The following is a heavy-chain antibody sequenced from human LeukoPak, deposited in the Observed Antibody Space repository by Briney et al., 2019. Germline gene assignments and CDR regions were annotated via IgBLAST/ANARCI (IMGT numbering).Heavy chain of an antibody. CDR1: GDSISSYY. V-gene: IGHV4-59*01. J-gene: IGHJ3*02. CDR2: IYYSGST. D-gene: IGHD4-17*01. CDR3: ARDRQATTAYDAFDI. Sequence: SETLSLTCTVSGDSISSYYWSWIRQPPGKGLEWIGYIYYSGSTKYNPSLKSRVTISVDTSKNQFSLKLSSVTAADTAAYYCARDRQATTAYDAFDIWGRGTMVTVSS.